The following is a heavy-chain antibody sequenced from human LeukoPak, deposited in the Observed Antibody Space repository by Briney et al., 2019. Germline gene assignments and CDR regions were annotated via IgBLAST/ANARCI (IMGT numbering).Heavy chain of an antibody. CDR2: IYSGGST. Sequence: PGGSLRLSCAASGFTVSSNYMSWVRQAPGKGLEWFSVIYSGGSTYYADSVKGRFTISRDNSKNTLYLQMNSLRAEDTAVYYCARLPRGSGYHFDYWGQGTLVTVSS. D-gene: IGHD3-22*01. CDR3: ARLPRGSGYHFDY. J-gene: IGHJ4*02. CDR1: GFTVSSNY. V-gene: IGHV3-66*02.